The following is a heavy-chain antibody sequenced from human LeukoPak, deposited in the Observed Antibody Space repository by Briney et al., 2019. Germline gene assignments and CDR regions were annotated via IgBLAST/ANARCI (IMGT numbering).Heavy chain of an antibody. J-gene: IGHJ3*02. Sequence: GASVKVSCKASGYTFTSYYMHWVRQAPGQGLKWMGIINPSGGSTSYAQKFQGRVTMTTDTSTSTAYMELRSLRSDDTAVYYCARGERSGAFDIWGQGTMVTVSS. V-gene: IGHV1-46*01. CDR2: INPSGGST. CDR3: ARGERSGAFDI. CDR1: GYTFTSYY. D-gene: IGHD5-24*01.